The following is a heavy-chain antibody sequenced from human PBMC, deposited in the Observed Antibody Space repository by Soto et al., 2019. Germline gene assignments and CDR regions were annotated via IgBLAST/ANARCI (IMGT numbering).Heavy chain of an antibody. V-gene: IGHV1-69*08. J-gene: IGHJ4*02. CDR2: IIPILGIA. CDR1: GGTFSSYT. D-gene: IGHD6-19*01. Sequence: QVQLVQSGAEVKKPGSSVKVSCKASGGTFSSYTISWVRQAPGQGLEWMGRIIPILGIANYAQKFQGRVTITADKSTSTAYMELSSLRSEDTAVYDCARDGYSSGWYYFDYWGQGTLVTVSS. CDR3: ARDGYSSGWYYFDY.